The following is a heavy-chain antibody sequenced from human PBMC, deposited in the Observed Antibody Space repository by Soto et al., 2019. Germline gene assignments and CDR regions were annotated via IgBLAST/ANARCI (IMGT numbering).Heavy chain of an antibody. Sequence: KPSETLSLTCTVSGGTISSGGYYWIWIRQHPGKGLEWIGYIYYSGSTYYNPSLKSRVTISVDTSKNQFSLKLSSVTAADTAVYYCASGQASYDSSGHGAFDIWGQGTMVTVSS. J-gene: IGHJ3*02. CDR2: IYYSGST. V-gene: IGHV4-31*03. CDR3: ASGQASYDSSGHGAFDI. D-gene: IGHD3-22*01. CDR1: GGTISSGGYY.